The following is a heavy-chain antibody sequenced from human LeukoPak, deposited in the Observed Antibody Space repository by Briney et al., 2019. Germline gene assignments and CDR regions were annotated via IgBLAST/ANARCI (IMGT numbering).Heavy chain of an antibody. CDR3: ADVVVTAQGAYYFDY. CDR1: GYTLTELS. D-gene: IGHD2-21*02. V-gene: IGHV1-24*01. CDR2: FDPEDGET. J-gene: IGHJ4*02. Sequence: ASVKVSCKVSGYTLTELSMHWVRQALGKGLEWMGGFDPEDGETIYAQKFQGRVTMTEDTSTDTAYMELSSLRSEDTAVYYCADVVVTAQGAYYFDYWGQGTLVTVSS.